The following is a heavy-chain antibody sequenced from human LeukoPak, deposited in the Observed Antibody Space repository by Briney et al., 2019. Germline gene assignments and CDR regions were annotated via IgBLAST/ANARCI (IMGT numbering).Heavy chain of an antibody. CDR2: IYYSGST. J-gene: IGHJ4*02. CDR1: GGSISSTNYY. CDR3: ASRKLGNDY. D-gene: IGHD7-27*01. V-gene: IGHV4-39*07. Sequence: PSETLSLTCTVSGGSISSTNYYWGWIRQPPGKGLEWIGSIYYSGSTYYNPSLKSRVTISVDTSKNQFSLKLISVTAADTAVYYCASRKLGNDYWGQGTLVTVSS.